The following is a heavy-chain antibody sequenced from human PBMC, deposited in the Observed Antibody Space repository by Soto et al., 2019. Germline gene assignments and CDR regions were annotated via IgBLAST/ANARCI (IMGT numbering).Heavy chain of an antibody. J-gene: IGHJ2*01. Sequence: QITLKESGPTLVKPTQTLTLTCTFSGFSLTTGGVAVGWIRQPPGKALEWLALIYWDDDKRYSPSLKSRLSTTKTTPKTQVVLKTPNGDPVATPTYSGPQGDGSGAACSSGWYFGLGGGAPLVT. CDR1: GFSLTTGGVA. CDR2: IYWDDDK. CDR3: PQGDGSGAACSSGWYFGL. D-gene: IGHD3-22*01. V-gene: IGHV2-5*02.